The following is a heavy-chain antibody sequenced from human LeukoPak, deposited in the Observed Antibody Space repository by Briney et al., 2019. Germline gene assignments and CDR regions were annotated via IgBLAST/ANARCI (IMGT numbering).Heavy chain of an antibody. Sequence: WVRQAPGTGLEWIANMFYTGSTYYNPSLKSRVSISVDTSKNQFSLKLSSVTAADTGVYYCARHSCTTSTCTGFYRMDVWGQGTSVTVSS. CDR3: ARHSCTTSTCTGFYRMDV. D-gene: IGHD2/OR15-2a*01. J-gene: IGHJ6*02. V-gene: IGHV4-39*01. CDR2: MFYTGST.